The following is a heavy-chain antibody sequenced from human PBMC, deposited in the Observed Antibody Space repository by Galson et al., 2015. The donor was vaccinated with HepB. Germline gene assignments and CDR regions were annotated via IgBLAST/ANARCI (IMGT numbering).Heavy chain of an antibody. CDR1: GFSFSNHD. J-gene: IGHJ6*02. V-gene: IGHV3-23*01. D-gene: IGHD3-3*01. Sequence: SLRLSCAASGFSFSNHDMNWVRQAPGKGLEWVSVISGGGGSTYYADSVKGRFTISRDNSKDALYLQMDSLRAEDTAVYYCAKDLSLNGRSTYYDFWSGHLNYYSVMDVGGQGTTVTVSS. CDR2: ISGGGGST. CDR3: AKDLSLNGRSTYYDFWSGHLNYYSVMDV.